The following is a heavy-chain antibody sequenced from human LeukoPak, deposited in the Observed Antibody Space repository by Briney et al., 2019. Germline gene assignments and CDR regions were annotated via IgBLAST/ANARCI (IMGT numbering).Heavy chain of an antibody. CDR3: AGAPYYDILTGSGFYFDY. Sequence: SETLSLTCTVSGGSISSSSYYWGWIRQPPGKGLEWIGSIYYSGSTYYNPSLKSRVTISVDTSKNQFSLKLSSVTAADTAVYYCAGAPYYDILTGSGFYFDYWGQGTLVTVSS. D-gene: IGHD3-9*01. V-gene: IGHV4-39*07. J-gene: IGHJ4*02. CDR1: GGSISSSSYY. CDR2: IYYSGST.